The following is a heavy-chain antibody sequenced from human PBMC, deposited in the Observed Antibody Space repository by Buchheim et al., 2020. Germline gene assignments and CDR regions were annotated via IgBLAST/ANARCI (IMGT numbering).Heavy chain of an antibody. V-gene: IGHV3-23*01. CDR3: AKAHRLNWDFDY. D-gene: IGHD7-27*01. Sequence: EVQLLESGGGLVQPGGSLRLSCAASGFRFSSFGMSWVRQAPGKGLEWVSTITDGGGSTFYPDSVKGRFTISRDNSQNTVSLGMSSLRDEDTAVYYCAKAHRLNWDFDYWGQGTL. CDR2: ITDGGGST. CDR1: GFRFSSFG. J-gene: IGHJ4*02.